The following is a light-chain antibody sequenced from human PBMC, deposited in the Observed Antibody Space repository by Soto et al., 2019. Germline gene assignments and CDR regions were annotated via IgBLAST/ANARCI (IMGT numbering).Light chain of an antibody. J-gene: IGLJ2*01. V-gene: IGLV2-14*01. CDR1: SSDVGGYNY. CDR3: SSYTSSSTLVV. Sequence: QSALTQPASVSGSPGQSITISCTGTSSDVGGYNYVSWYQQHPGKAPKLMIYEVSNRPSGVSNRFSGSKSGNTASLTISGLQAEDEADYYCSSYTSSSTLVVVGGGTKLTV. CDR2: EVS.